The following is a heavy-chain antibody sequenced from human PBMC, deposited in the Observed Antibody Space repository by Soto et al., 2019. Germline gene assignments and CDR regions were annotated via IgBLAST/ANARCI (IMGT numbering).Heavy chain of an antibody. CDR1: GFTFSSYA. V-gene: IGHV3-30-3*01. CDR2: ISYDGSNK. Sequence: GGSLRLSCAASGFTFSSYAMHWVRQAPGKGLEWVAVISYDGSNKYYADSVKGRFTISRDNSKNTLYLQMNSLRAEDTAVYYCARDPTRGTNPDWAFDYWGQGTLVTVSS. CDR3: ARDPTRGTNPDWAFDY. D-gene: IGHD1-26*01. J-gene: IGHJ4*02.